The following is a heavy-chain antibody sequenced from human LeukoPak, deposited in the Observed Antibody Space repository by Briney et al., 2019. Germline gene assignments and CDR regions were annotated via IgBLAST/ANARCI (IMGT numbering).Heavy chain of an antibody. Sequence: GGSLRLSCAASDFTVSANYMTWVRQAPGKELEWVSVIYIDGSTYYADSVEGRFTISRDNSKNTLYLQMSSLGAEDTAVYYCAKIAPRINFPGQSPTYSYYYYMDAWGKGTTVTVSS. V-gene: IGHV3-53*01. CDR1: DFTVSANY. CDR2: IYIDGST. J-gene: IGHJ6*03. CDR3: AKIAPRINFPGQSPTYSYYYYMDA. D-gene: IGHD3-10*01.